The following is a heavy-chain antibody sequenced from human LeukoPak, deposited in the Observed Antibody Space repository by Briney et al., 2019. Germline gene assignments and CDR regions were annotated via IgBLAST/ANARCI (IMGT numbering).Heavy chain of an antibody. CDR1: GGTFSNYA. D-gene: IGHD1-26*01. CDR3: ARDLYSGSYYD. J-gene: IGHJ4*02. Sequence: SVKVSCKASGGTFSNYAFSWVRQAPGQGLEWMGGIIPILGTGNYAQKFQGRVTITTDESTSTAYMELSSLSSEDTAVYYCARDLYSGSYYDWGQGTLVTVFS. V-gene: IGHV1-69*05. CDR2: IIPILGTG.